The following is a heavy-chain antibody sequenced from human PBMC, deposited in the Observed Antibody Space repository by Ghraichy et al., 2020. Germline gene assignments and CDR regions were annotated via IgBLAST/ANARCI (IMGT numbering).Heavy chain of an antibody. CDR2: INHSGST. CDR1: GGSFSGYY. CDR3: ARGRQRSSWYDWFDP. Sequence: SETLSLTCAVYGGSFSGYYWSWIRQPPGKGLEWIGEINHSGSTNYNVSLKSRVTISVDTSKNQFSLKLSSVTAADTAVYYCARGRQRSSWYDWFDPWGQGTLVTVSS. J-gene: IGHJ5*02. D-gene: IGHD6-13*01. V-gene: IGHV4-34*01.